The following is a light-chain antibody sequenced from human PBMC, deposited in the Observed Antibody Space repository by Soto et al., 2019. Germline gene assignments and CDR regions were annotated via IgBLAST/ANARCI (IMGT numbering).Light chain of an antibody. CDR2: EVS. V-gene: IGLV2-14*01. CDR3: SSYTSSSTPVV. Sequence: QSALTQPASVSRSPGQSFTISCTGTSSDVGGYNYVSWYQQHPGKAPKLMIYEVSNRPSGVSNRFSGSKSGNTASLTISGLQAEDEADYYCSSYTSSSTPVVFGGGTKLTVL. J-gene: IGLJ2*01. CDR1: SSDVGGYNY.